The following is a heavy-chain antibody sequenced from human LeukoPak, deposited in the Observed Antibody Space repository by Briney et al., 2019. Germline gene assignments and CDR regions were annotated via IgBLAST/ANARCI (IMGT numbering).Heavy chain of an antibody. V-gene: IGHV4-39*02. Sequence: SETLSLTCTVSGGSISSSNYYWGWIRQPPGKGLEWIGSIYYSGSTYYNPSLKSRVTISVDTSTNQFSLKLSSVTAADTAVYYCARDSPPAYCSGGSCYFDYWGQGTLVTVSS. CDR3: ARDSPPAYCSGGSCYFDY. CDR1: GGSISSSNYY. D-gene: IGHD2-15*01. CDR2: IYYSGST. J-gene: IGHJ4*02.